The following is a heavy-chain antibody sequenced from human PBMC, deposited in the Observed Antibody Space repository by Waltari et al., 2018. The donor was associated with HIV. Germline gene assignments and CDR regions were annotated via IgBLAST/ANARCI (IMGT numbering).Heavy chain of an antibody. D-gene: IGHD3-10*01. CDR2: INQSGNT. Sequence: QVQLQQWGAGLLKPSETLSLTCAVYGGSFSNNFGSWIRHLPGKGLEWIGEINQSGNTRYNPSLKSRVITSVDTSKKQFALKLKCGTAADTAMYYCARVFGGGHFDSWGQGTLLIVSS. J-gene: IGHJ4*02. V-gene: IGHV4-34*02. CDR1: GGSFSNNF. CDR3: ARVFGGGHFDS.